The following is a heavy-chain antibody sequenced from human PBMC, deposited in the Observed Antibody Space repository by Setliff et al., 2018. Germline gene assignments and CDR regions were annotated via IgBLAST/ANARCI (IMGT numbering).Heavy chain of an antibody. D-gene: IGHD4-17*01. CDR2: IIPIFGAA. CDR3: ARGGLTYGIFDY. J-gene: IGHJ4*02. Sequence: GASVKVSCKASGGTFSSYAISWARQAPGQGLEWMGGIIPIFGAANYAQKFQGRVTITADESTSTAYMELSSLRSEDTAVYYCARGGLTYGIFDYWGQGTLVTVSS. V-gene: IGHV1-69*13. CDR1: GGTFSSYA.